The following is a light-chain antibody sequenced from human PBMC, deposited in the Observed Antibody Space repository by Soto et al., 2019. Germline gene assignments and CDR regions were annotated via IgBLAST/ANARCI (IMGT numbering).Light chain of an antibody. CDR1: QSVSSY. J-gene: IGKJ4*01. Sequence: EIVLTQSPATLSLSPGERATLSCRASQSVSSYLAWYQQKPGQAPRLLIYDASNRATGIPARFSGSGSGTDFPRTISSLEPEDFAVYYCQQRSNWPPLTFCGGTKVEIK. CDR3: QQRSNWPPLT. V-gene: IGKV3-11*01. CDR2: DAS.